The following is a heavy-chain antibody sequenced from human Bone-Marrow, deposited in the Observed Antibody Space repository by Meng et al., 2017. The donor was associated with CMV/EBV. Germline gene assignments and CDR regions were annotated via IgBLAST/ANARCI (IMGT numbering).Heavy chain of an antibody. CDR3: AKDEAVAGTGFDY. Sequence: CAASGFTFRSYNVHWVRRDPGKGLEWVSSISSRSSYIYYADSVNARFTISRDNAKNSLYLQMNSLRAEDTAVYYCAKDEAVAGTGFDYWGQGTLVTVSS. J-gene: IGHJ4*02. V-gene: IGHV3-21*01. CDR2: ISSRSSYI. CDR1: GFTFRSYN. D-gene: IGHD6-19*01.